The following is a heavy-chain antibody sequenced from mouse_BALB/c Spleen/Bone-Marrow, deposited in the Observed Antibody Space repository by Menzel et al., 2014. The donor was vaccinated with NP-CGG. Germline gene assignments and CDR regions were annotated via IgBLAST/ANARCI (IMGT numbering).Heavy chain of an antibody. CDR1: GFNIKDSY. CDR2: IDPANGNT. D-gene: IGHD2-12*01. Sequence: EVQLQQSGAELVKPGASVKLSCTSSGFNIKDSYMHWVKQRPEQGLEWIGRIDPANGNTTYDPKFKGKATITADTSSNTAYLQLSSLISEDTAVYYCASYRYGWYFDVWGAGTTVTVST. CDR3: ASYRYGWYFDV. J-gene: IGHJ1*01. V-gene: IGHV14-3*02.